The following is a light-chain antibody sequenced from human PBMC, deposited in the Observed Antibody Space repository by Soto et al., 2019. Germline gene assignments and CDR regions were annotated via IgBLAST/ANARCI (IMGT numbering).Light chain of an antibody. V-gene: IGKV1-5*03. CDR3: QHWNDYSWT. CDR1: QSISIW. CDR2: KTS. J-gene: IGKJ1*01. Sequence: DIHMTQSPSTLSASVGDRVTITCRASQSISIWLAWYQQKPGKAPNLLIYKTSSLETGVPSRFSGSGSGTGFTLTIISLQPDDFATYYCQHWNDYSWTFGQGTKVEVK.